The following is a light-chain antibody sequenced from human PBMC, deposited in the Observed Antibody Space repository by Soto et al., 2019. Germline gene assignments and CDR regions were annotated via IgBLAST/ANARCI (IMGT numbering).Light chain of an antibody. V-gene: IGKV3-15*01. CDR1: QSVNSN. CDR3: QQYHNWPPYT. Sequence: EIVMTQSPATLSVSPGERATLSCRASQSVNSNLAWYQQKPGQAPSLLIYGASTRAPGVPARFSGSGSGTEFTLTISSLQSEDFAVYYCQQYHNWPPYTFGQGTKLEIK. J-gene: IGKJ2*01. CDR2: GAS.